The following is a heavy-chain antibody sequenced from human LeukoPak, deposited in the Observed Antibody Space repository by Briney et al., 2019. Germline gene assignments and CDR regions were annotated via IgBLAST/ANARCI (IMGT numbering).Heavy chain of an antibody. D-gene: IGHD2-2*01. CDR2: IYHSGST. Sequence: PSETLSPTCTVSGYSISSGYYWGWIRQPPGKGLEWIGSIYHSGSTYYNPSLKSRVTISVDTSKNQFSLKLSSVTAADTAVYYCARARKEYCSSTSCYGTFDNWGQGTLVTVSS. CDR1: GYSISSGYY. V-gene: IGHV4-38-2*02. CDR3: ARARKEYCSSTSCYGTFDN. J-gene: IGHJ4*02.